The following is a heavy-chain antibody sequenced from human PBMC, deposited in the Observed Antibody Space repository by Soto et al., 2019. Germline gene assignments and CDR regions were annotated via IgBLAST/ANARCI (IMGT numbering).Heavy chain of an antibody. J-gene: IGHJ5*01. Sequence: PSETLSLTCTVSGGSLSSYYWSWIRQPPGKGLEWIGYIYYSGSTYYNPSLKSRVTISVDTSKNKFSLKLSSVTAADTAVYYCTRRRIWYYDPSAFFDSWGQGTLVTVSS. V-gene: IGHV4-59*08. D-gene: IGHD3-22*01. CDR3: TRRRIWYYDPSAFFDS. CDR1: GGSLSSYY. CDR2: IYYSGST.